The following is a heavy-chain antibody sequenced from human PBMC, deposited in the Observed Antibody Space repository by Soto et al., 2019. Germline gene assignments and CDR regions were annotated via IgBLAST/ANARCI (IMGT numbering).Heavy chain of an antibody. CDR1: GFSLTTSGVG. Sequence: QITLNESGPTVVKPAETLTLTCTFSGFSLTTSGVGVGWIRQSPGKAPEWLALIYWDDDKRYSASLKSRLTITKDTSKNQVVMTMASVDPADTATYYCAHRILRKVFGVVTTTAIYFDFWGQGTPVVVSS. CDR2: IYWDDDK. J-gene: IGHJ4*02. CDR3: AHRILRKVFGVVTTTAIYFDF. D-gene: IGHD3-3*01. V-gene: IGHV2-5*02.